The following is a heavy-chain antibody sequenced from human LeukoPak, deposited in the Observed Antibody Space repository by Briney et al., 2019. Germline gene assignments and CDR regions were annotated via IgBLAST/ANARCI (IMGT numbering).Heavy chain of an antibody. Sequence: GGSLRLSCAASGFTFSSYGIHWVRQAPGKGLEWVALIWYDGSNRYYVDYVKGRFTISRDNSKKTVYLQMNSLRAEDTAVYYCARDPSWLGYFDYWGQGTLVTVAS. CDR2: IWYDGSNR. CDR3: ARDPSWLGYFDY. D-gene: IGHD3-22*01. J-gene: IGHJ4*02. CDR1: GFTFSSYG. V-gene: IGHV3-33*01.